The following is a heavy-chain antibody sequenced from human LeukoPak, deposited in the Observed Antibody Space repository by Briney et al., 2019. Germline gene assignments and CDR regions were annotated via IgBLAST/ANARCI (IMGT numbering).Heavy chain of an antibody. CDR3: ARVLGDLEGSGSYYTSDY. V-gene: IGHV1-18*01. J-gene: IGHJ4*02. CDR2: ISAYNGNT. CDR1: GYTFTSYG. Sequence: ASVKVSCKASGYTFTSYGISWVRQAPGQGLEWMGWISAYNGNTNYAQKLRGRVTMTTDTSTSTAYMELRSLRSDDTAVYYCARVLGDLEGSGSYYTSDYWGQGTLVTVSS. D-gene: IGHD3-10*01.